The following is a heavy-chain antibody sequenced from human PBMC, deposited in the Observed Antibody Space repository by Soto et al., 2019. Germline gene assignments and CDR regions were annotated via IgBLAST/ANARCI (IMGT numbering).Heavy chain of an antibody. Sequence: SVKVSCKASGGTFSSYAISWVRQAPGQGLEWMGGIIPIFGTANYAQKFQGRVTITADESTSTAYMELSSLRSEDTAVYYCAYDSSGYYSHPHIHFDYWGQGTLVTVSS. V-gene: IGHV1-69*13. CDR3: AYDSSGYYSHPHIHFDY. J-gene: IGHJ4*02. D-gene: IGHD3-22*01. CDR1: GGTFSSYA. CDR2: IIPIFGTA.